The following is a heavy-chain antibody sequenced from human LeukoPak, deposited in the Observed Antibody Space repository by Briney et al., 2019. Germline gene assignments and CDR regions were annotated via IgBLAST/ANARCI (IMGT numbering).Heavy chain of an antibody. V-gene: IGHV3-21*01. CDR1: GFTFSSYS. CDR3: ARAVNILTGSSSHY. CDR2: ISSSSSYI. Sequence: GGSLRLSCAASGFTFSSYSMNWVRQAPGKGLEWVSSISSSSSYIYYADSVKGRFTISRDNAKNSLYLQMNSLRAEDTAVYYCARAVNILTGSSSHYWGQGTLVTVSS. J-gene: IGHJ4*02. D-gene: IGHD3-9*01.